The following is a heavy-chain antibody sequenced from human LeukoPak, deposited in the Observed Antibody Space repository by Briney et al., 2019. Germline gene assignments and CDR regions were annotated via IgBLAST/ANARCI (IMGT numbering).Heavy chain of an antibody. CDR2: INIEGSTT. Sequence: PGGSLRLSCVASGFSLSSYWVHWVRQAPGKGLVWVSRINIEGSTTTYADSVKGRFTISRDNAKKTVSLQMSSLRAEDTAVYYCVSDHTGHDDYWGQGTLVTVSS. CDR3: VSDHTGHDDY. D-gene: IGHD1-1*01. J-gene: IGHJ4*02. V-gene: IGHV3-74*03. CDR1: GFSLSSYW.